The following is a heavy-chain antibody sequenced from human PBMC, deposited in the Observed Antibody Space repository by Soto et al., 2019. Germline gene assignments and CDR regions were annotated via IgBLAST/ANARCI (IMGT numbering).Heavy chain of an antibody. CDR2: IWPGDSDT. D-gene: IGHD2-2*01. Sequence: EVQLVQSGAEVKKPGESLKIPCKGSGYDFSTDWIGWVRQMPGKGLEWMGIIWPGDSDTRYSPSCQGQVTISADKSINTAYLQWTSLKASDTAMYYCVTRCTSCSLGMGFDPWRQVTMVTVSS. CDR3: VTRCTSCSLGMGFDP. J-gene: IGHJ5*02. V-gene: IGHV5-51*01. CDR1: GYDFSTDW.